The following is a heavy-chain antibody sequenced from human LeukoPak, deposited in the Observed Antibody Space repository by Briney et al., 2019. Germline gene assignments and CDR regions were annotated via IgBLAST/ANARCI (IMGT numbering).Heavy chain of an antibody. D-gene: IGHD3-3*01. V-gene: IGHV4-59*12. J-gene: IGHJ5*02. Sequence: PSETLSLTCTVSGGSISSYFWSWIRQPPGKGLEWIGYIYYSGSTNYNPSLKSRVTISVDTSKNQFSLKLSSVTAADTAVYYCARVLRFLEWLPTPRNWFDPWGQGTLVTVSS. CDR1: GGSISSYF. CDR3: ARVLRFLEWLPTPRNWFDP. CDR2: IYYSGST.